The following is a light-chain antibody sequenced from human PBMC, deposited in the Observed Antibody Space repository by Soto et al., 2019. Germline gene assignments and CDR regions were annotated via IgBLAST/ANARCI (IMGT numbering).Light chain of an antibody. CDR1: QSVSSN. CDR3: QQYNNWPPWT. J-gene: IGKJ1*01. V-gene: IGKV3-15*01. CDR2: GAS. Sequence: EIVMTQSPATLSVSPGERATLSCRASQSVSSNLAWYQQKPGQAPRLLIYGASTRATGIPARFSGSGSGTEFTLTISSLQSEDFAVYYCQQYNNWPPWTFGQWTKVAIK.